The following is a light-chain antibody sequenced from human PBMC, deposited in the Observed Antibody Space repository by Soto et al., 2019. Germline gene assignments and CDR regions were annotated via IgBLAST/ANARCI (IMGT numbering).Light chain of an antibody. J-gene: IGKJ1*01. CDR2: DAS. Sequence: EIVLTQSPATLSLSPGERATPSCRASQSVSSYFAWYQQKPGQAPRLLIYDASNRATGIPARFSGSGSGTDFTLTISSLEPEDFAVYYCQQRSNWPVTFGQGTRVEIK. V-gene: IGKV3-11*01. CDR1: QSVSSY. CDR3: QQRSNWPVT.